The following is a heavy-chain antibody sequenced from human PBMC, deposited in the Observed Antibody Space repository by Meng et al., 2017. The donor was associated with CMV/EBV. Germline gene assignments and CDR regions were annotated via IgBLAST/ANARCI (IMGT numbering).Heavy chain of an antibody. D-gene: IGHD1-26*01. CDR2: INPSGGST. CDR1: GYTFTSYY. J-gene: IGHJ4*02. CDR3: ARAFPRSSGSYYLSPLFDY. Sequence: ASVKVSCKASGYTFTSYYMHWVRQAPGQGLEWMGIINPSGGSTSYAQKFQGRVTMTRDTSTSTVYMELSSLRSEDTAVYYCARAFPRSSGSYYLSPLFDYWGQGTLVTVSS. V-gene: IGHV1-46*01.